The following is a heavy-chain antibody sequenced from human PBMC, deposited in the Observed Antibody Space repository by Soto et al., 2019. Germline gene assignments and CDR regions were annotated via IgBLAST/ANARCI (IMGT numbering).Heavy chain of an antibody. CDR1: GGTFSSYA. V-gene: IGHV1-69*06. D-gene: IGHD5-12*01. J-gene: IGHJ3*02. Sequence: ASVKVSCKASGGTFSSYAISWVRQAPGQGLEWMGGIIPIFGTANYAQKFQGRVTITADKSTSTAYMELSSLRSEDTAVYYCARGLIEMATINAFDIWGQGKMVTVSS. CDR2: IIPIFGTA. CDR3: ARGLIEMATINAFDI.